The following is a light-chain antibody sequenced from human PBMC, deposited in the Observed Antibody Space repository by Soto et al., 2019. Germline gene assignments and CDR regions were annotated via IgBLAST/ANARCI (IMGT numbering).Light chain of an antibody. CDR1: LTIGDS. CDR2: GAS. V-gene: IGKV1-16*01. J-gene: IGKJ1*01. Sequence: DIRMTQSPSSLSASVVDRVTITCRASLTIGDSLSWFQQKVGKPPTLLIYGASALQSGVPSRFSGSGSGTEFTLTISSLQPDDFATYYCQQYNSYWTFGQGTKVDIK. CDR3: QQYNSYWT.